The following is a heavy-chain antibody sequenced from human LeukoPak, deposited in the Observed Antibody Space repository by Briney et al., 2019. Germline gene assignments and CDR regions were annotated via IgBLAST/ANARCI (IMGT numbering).Heavy chain of an antibody. Sequence: PGRSLRLSCAASGFTFSSYAMHWVRQAPGKGLEWVAVISYDGSNKYYADSVKGRFTISRDNSKNTLYLQMNSLRAEDTAVYYCARSSGYLAGSPADYGGQGTLVTVSS. CDR1: GFTFSSYA. J-gene: IGHJ4*02. CDR2: ISYDGSNK. D-gene: IGHD3-22*01. CDR3: ARSSGYLAGSPADY. V-gene: IGHV3-30-3*01.